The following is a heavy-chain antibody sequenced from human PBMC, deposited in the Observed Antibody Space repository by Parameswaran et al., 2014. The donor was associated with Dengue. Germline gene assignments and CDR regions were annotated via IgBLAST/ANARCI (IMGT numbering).Heavy chain of an antibody. Sequence: WIRQPPGKALEWLALIDWDDDKYYSTSLKTRLTISKDTSKNQVVLTMTNMDPVDTATYYCARIPLYGSGTDYGMDVWGQGTTVTVSS. CDR2: IDWDDDK. J-gene: IGHJ6*02. V-gene: IGHV2-70*01. D-gene: IGHD3-10*01. CDR3: ARIPLYGSGTDYGMDV.